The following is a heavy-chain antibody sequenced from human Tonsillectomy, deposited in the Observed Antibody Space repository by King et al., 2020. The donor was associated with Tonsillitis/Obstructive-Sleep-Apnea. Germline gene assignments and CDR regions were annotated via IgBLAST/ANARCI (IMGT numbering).Heavy chain of an antibody. J-gene: IGHJ6*02. Sequence: VQLVESGGVVVQPGGSLRLSCAASGFTFDDYTMHWVRQAPGKGLEWVSLISWDGGSTYYADSVKGRFTISRDNSKNSLYLQMNSLRTEDTALYYCAKAWSGYYFTSYYYYGMDVWGQGTTVTVSS. CDR2: ISWDGGST. CDR3: AKAWSGYYFTSYYYYGMDV. D-gene: IGHD3-3*01. CDR1: GFTFDDYT. V-gene: IGHV3-43*01.